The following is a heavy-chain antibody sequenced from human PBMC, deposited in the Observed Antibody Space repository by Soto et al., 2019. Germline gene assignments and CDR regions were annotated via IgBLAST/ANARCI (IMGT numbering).Heavy chain of an antibody. V-gene: IGHV4-31*03. CDR1: GGSISSGGYY. CDR3: ARGGIAVAAYYYYYGMDV. CDR2: IYYSGST. Sequence: CTVSGGSISSGGYYWSWIRQHPGKGLEWIGYIYYSGSTYYNPSLKSRVTISVDTSKNQFSLKLSSVTAADTAVYYCARGGIAVAAYYYYYGMDVWGQGTTVTVSS. D-gene: IGHD6-19*01. J-gene: IGHJ6*02.